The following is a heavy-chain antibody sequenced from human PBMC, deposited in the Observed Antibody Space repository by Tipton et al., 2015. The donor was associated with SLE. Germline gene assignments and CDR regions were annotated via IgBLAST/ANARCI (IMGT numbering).Heavy chain of an antibody. Sequence: TLSLTCTVSGGSISTSSYYWAWIRQPPGKGLECIGNINYSGTTSYNPSLESRVTMSVDTSQNQFSLTLRSVTAADTAIYYCARWNFVTMTGGFDIWGQGTMVTVSS. CDR1: GGSISTSSYY. D-gene: IGHD1-7*01. V-gene: IGHV4-39*07. CDR2: INYSGTT. J-gene: IGHJ3*02. CDR3: ARWNFVTMTGGFDI.